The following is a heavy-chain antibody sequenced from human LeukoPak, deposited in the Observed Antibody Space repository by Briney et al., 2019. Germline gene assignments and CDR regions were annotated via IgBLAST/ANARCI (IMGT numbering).Heavy chain of an antibody. D-gene: IGHD4-17*01. V-gene: IGHV4-34*01. J-gene: IGHJ4*02. CDR1: GTSFSSYY. CDR2: FNHSGYT. Sequence: DTLSLTCAVSGTSFSSYYLSWIRQPPGKGLEWIGEFNHSGYTNDNPSLKSRVTISVDTSKNQVSLRLRSVTAADTAVYFCARTTTGHDFWGQGTLVTVSS. CDR3: ARTTTGHDF.